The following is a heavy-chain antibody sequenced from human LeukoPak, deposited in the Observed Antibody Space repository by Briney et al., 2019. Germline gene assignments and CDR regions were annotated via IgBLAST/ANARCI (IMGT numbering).Heavy chain of an antibody. CDR2: INAGNGNT. J-gene: IGHJ4*02. D-gene: IGHD3-22*01. CDR1: GYTFTSYA. V-gene: IGHV1-3*01. CDR3: ASETDYDSSGYYYLDY. Sequence: ASVKVSCKASGYTFTSYAMHWVRQAPGQRLEWMGWINAGNGNTKYSQKFQGRVTITRDTSASTAYMELSSLRSEDTAVYYRASETDYDSSGYYYLDYWGQGTLVTVSS.